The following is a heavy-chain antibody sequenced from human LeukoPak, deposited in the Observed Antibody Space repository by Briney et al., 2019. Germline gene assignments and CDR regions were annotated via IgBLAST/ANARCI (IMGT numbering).Heavy chain of an antibody. V-gene: IGHV3-66*01. CDR3: ARRLERLFEYYYYGMDV. CDR2: IYSGGST. D-gene: IGHD1-1*01. CDR1: GFTVSSNY. J-gene: IGHJ6*02. Sequence: GGSLRLSCAASGFTVSSNYMSWVRQAPGKGLEWVSVIYSGGSTYYADSVKGRFTISRDNPKNTLYLQMNSLRAEDTAVYYCARRLERLFEYYYYGMDVWGQGTTVTVSS.